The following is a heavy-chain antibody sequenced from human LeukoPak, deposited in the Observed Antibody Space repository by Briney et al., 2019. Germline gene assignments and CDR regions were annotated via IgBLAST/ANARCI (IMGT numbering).Heavy chain of an antibody. CDR2: ISGSGGSA. V-gene: IGHV3-23*01. D-gene: IGHD2-2*01. Sequence: GGSLRLSCAASGFTFDTYAMSWVRQAPGKGLEWVSSISGSGGSAYSADSVRGRFTISRDNSANTLYLQMNSLRAEDTAVYYCAKNGYCSSTTCFAYFDYWGQGTLVTVSS. CDR1: GFTFDTYA. CDR3: AKNGYCSSTTCFAYFDY. J-gene: IGHJ4*02.